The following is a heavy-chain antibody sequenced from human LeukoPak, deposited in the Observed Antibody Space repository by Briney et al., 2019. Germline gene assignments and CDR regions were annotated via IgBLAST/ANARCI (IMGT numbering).Heavy chain of an antibody. CDR1: GGTFSSYA. D-gene: IGHD1-26*01. CDR2: IIPILGIA. Sequence: VNVCCKASGGTFSSYAISWVRQSPGQGLEWMGRIIPILGIANYAQKFQGRVTITADKSTSTAYMELSSLRSEDTAVYYCASLREKWEPKNYFDYWGQGTLVTVSS. V-gene: IGHV1-69*10. CDR3: ASLREKWEPKNYFDY. J-gene: IGHJ4*02.